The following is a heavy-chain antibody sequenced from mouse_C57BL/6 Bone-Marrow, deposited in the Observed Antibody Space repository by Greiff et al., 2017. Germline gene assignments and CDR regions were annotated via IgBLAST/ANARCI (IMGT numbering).Heavy chain of an antibody. CDR1: GFTFSDYY. D-gene: IGHD1-1*01. V-gene: IGHV5-12*01. J-gene: IGHJ4*01. CDR3: ARHRYGSSLDY. Sequence: EVMLVESGGGLVQPGGSLKLSCAASGFTFSDYYMYWVRQTPEKRLEWVAYISNGGGSTYYPDTVKGRFTISRDNAKNTLYLQMSRLKSEYTSMYYCARHRYGSSLDYGGQGTSVTVSS. CDR2: ISNGGGST.